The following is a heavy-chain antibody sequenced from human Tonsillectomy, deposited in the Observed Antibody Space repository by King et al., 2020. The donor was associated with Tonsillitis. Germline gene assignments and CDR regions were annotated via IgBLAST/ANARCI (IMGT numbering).Heavy chain of an antibody. CDR2: ISGSGGST. CDR1: GFTFSSYA. D-gene: IGHD6-13*01. V-gene: IGHV3-23*04. Sequence: VQLVESGGGLVQPGGSLRLSCAASGFTFSSYAMSWVRQAPGKGLEWVSAISGSGGSTYYAEPVKGRFTIPRDNSKNTLYLQMNSLRAEDTAVYYCAKCVAAAGYSYCGMDVWGQGTTVTVSS. CDR3: AKCVAAAGYSYCGMDV. J-gene: IGHJ6*02.